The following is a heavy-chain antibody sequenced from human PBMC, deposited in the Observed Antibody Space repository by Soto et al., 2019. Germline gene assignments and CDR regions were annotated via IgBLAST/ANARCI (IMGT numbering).Heavy chain of an antibody. CDR1: GYTFTGYY. J-gene: IGHJ6*02. Sequence: GASVKVSCKASGYTFTGYYMHWVRQAPGPGLEWMGWINPNSGGTNYAQKFQGRVTMTRDTSISTAYMELSRLRSDDTAVYSCARDLHYYGSGKRGMDVWGQGTTVTVSS. CDR2: INPNSGGT. D-gene: IGHD3-10*01. CDR3: ARDLHYYGSGKRGMDV. V-gene: IGHV1-2*02.